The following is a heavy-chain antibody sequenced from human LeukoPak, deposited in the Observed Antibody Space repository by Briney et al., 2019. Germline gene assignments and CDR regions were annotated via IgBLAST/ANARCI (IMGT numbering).Heavy chain of an antibody. J-gene: IGHJ4*02. Sequence: GGSLRLSCAASGFTFSSYSMNWVRQAPGKGLEWVSSISSSSSYIYYADSVKGRFTISRDNAKNSLYLQMNSLRAEDTAVYCCAAQGRYSSGRNRVDYWGQGTLVTVSS. CDR1: GFTFSSYS. CDR2: ISSSSSYI. CDR3: AAQGRYSSGRNRVDY. V-gene: IGHV3-21*01. D-gene: IGHD6-19*01.